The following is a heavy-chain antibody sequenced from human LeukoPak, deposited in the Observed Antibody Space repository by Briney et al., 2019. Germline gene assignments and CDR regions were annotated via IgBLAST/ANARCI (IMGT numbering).Heavy chain of an antibody. CDR2: INQRGST. Sequence: SETLSLTCAVYGGSFSAYYWSWIRQSPGKGLEWVAEINQRGSTNYNHSVKRRVSISIDTSKNQFSLNVTSLTAADTAVYYCSGVLTTSATGYFYYWGEGTLVTASS. D-gene: IGHD1-1*01. J-gene: IGHJ4*03. CDR3: SGVLTTSATGYFYY. V-gene: IGHV4-34*01. CDR1: GGSFSAYY.